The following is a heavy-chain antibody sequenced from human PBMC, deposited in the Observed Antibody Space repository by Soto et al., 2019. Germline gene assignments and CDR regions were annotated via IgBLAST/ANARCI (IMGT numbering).Heavy chain of an antibody. CDR1: GFTFSSYD. D-gene: IGHD3-9*01. V-gene: IGHV3-13*01. CDR2: IGTAGDT. CDR3: ARGAVDPYYYYYMDV. J-gene: IGHJ6*03. Sequence: GGSLRLSCAASGFTFSSYDMHWVRQATGKGLEWVSAIGTAGDTYYPGSVKGRFTISRENAKNSLYLQMNSLRAGDTAVYYCARGAVDPYYYYYMDVWGKGTTVTSP.